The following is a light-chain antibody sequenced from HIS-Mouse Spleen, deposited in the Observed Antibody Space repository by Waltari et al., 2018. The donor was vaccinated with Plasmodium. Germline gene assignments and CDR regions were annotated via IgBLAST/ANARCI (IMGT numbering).Light chain of an antibody. Sequence: SYELTQPPSVSVSPGQTASITCSGDKLGDKYACWYQQKPGQSPVLVFYQDSKRPSGIPERFSGPNSGNTATLTISGTQAMDEADYYCQAWDSSTAVFGGGTKLTVL. V-gene: IGLV3-1*01. CDR3: QAWDSSTAV. CDR1: KLGDKY. J-gene: IGLJ3*02. CDR2: QDS.